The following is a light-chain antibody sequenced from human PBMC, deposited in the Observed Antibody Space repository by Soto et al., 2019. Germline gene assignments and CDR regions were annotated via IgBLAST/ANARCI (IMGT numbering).Light chain of an antibody. J-gene: IGKJ2*01. V-gene: IGKV3-15*01. CDR2: CAS. CDR3: QQYNKWPPYT. CDR1: QSVSSN. Sequence: EIVMTQSPANLSVSPGERATLSCRASQSVSSNLAWYQQKPGQGPRLLIYCASTRATGIPVRFSGSGSGTEFTLTISSLQSEDFAVYYCQQYNKWPPYTLGQGTKVEIK.